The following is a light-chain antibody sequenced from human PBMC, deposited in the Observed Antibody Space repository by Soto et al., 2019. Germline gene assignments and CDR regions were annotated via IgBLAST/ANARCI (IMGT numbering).Light chain of an antibody. J-gene: IGKJ4*01. Sequence: DTQLTQSSSFLSASVGDRVTITCRASQDVRRSLGWYQQKPGKAPKLLISAASTLNSGVPSRFSGSGSGTDFSLTISSLQPEDFATYYCQQLYTYPLTFGGGTKVEIK. CDR2: AAS. V-gene: IGKV1-9*01. CDR3: QQLYTYPLT. CDR1: QDVRRS.